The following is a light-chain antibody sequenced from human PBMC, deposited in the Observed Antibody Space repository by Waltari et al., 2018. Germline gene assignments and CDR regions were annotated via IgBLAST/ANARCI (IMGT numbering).Light chain of an antibody. CDR2: GAS. CDR1: QSVSSN. CDR3: QQYNNWLWT. Sequence: EIVMTQSPATLSVSPGERATLPCRASQSVSSNLAWYQQKPGQAPRLLIYGASTRATGIPARFSGSGSGTEFTLTISSLQSEDFAVYYCQQYNNWLWTFGQGTKVAIK. V-gene: IGKV3-15*01. J-gene: IGKJ1*01.